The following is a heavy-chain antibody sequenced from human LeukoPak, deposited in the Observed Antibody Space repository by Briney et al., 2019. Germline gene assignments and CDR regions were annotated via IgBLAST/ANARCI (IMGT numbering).Heavy chain of an antibody. Sequence: SETLSLTCAVYGGSFSGYYWSWIRQPPGKGLEWIGEINHSGRTNYNPSLKSRVTISVDTSKNQFSLKLSSVTAADTAVYYCARGVASDKGEFDYWGQGTLVTVSS. CDR3: ARGVASDKGEFDY. J-gene: IGHJ4*02. V-gene: IGHV4-34*01. CDR2: INHSGRT. CDR1: GGSFSGYY. D-gene: IGHD3-16*01.